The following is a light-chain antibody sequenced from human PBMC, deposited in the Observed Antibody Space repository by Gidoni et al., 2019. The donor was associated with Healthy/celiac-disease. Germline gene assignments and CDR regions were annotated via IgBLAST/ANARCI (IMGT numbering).Light chain of an antibody. CDR2: AAS. V-gene: IGKV1-39*01. CDR3: QQSYSTPIT. CDR1: QSMSSY. J-gene: IGKJ5*01. Sequence: DIQMTQSPSSLSASVGDRVTITCRASQSMSSYLNWYQQKPGKAPKLLIYAASSLQSGVPSRFSGSGSGTDFTLTISSLQPEDFATYYFQQSYSTPITFGQGTRLEIK.